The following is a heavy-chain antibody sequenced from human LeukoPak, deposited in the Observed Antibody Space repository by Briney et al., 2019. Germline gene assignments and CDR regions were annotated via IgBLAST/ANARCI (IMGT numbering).Heavy chain of an antibody. V-gene: IGHV3-30-3*01. CDR1: AVTFSSYA. CDR3: ARDRETGEYYYYGMDV. D-gene: IGHD3-10*01. CDR2: ISHDGSNK. Sequence: LSHGASAVTFSSYAMHWVRQAPGKGLEWVAGISHDGSNKYYADSVKGRFTISRDNSKNTLYLQMNSLRAEDTAVYYCARDRETGEYYYYGMDVWGQGTTVTVSS. J-gene: IGHJ6*02.